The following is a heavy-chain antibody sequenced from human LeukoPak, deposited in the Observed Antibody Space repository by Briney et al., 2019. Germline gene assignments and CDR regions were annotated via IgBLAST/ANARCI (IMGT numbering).Heavy chain of an antibody. CDR3: ARVIGGSYGDFSFDY. D-gene: IGHD4-17*01. V-gene: IGHV3-53*01. J-gene: IGHJ4*02. CDR2: IYSGGST. CDR1: GFTVSSNY. Sequence: GGSLRLSCAASGFTVSSNYMNWVRQAPGKGLEWVSVIYSGGSTYYAGSVKGRFTISRDNSKNTLYLQMNTLRAEDTAVYYCARVIGGSYGDFSFDYWGQGTLVTVSS.